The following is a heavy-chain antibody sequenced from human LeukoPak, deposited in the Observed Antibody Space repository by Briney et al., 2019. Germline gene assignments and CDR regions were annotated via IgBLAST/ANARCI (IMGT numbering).Heavy chain of an antibody. J-gene: IGHJ5*02. CDR2: IYYSGST. D-gene: IGHD2-21*02. Sequence: PSETLSLTCAVSGASISSGTFTWGWIRQHPGKGLEWIGYIYYSGSTYYNPSLKSRVTISVDTSKNQFSLKLSSVTAADTAVYYCARGLLFSWFDPWGQGTLVTVSS. V-gene: IGHV4-31*11. CDR1: GASISSGTFT. CDR3: ARGLLFSWFDP.